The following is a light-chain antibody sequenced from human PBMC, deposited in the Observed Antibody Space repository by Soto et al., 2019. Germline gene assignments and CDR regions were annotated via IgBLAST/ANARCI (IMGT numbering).Light chain of an antibody. V-gene: IGKV3-20*01. J-gene: IGKJ2*01. CDR2: GVS. CDR1: QSISSNF. CDR3: QRYSSSPYT. Sequence: EIVLTQSPGTLSLSPGERATLSCRASQSISSNFLAWYQQKPGQAPRLLIYGVSSRATGIPDRFSGSGSGTDCTLTISRLEPEDFAVYFCQRYSSSPYTFGQGTKLEIK.